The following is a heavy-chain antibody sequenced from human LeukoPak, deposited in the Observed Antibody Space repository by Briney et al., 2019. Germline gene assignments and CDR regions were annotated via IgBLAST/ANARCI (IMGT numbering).Heavy chain of an antibody. CDR3: ATAGASLVGATPPFYYYYYMDV. J-gene: IGHJ6*03. V-gene: IGHV1-2*02. CDR2: INPNSGGT. Sequence: GASVKVSCKASGYTFTGYYMHWVRQAPGQGLEWMGWINPNSGGTNYAQKFQGRVTITRDTSISTAYMELSRLRSDDTAVYYCATAGASLVGATPPFYYYYYMDVWGKGTTVTVSS. CDR1: GYTFTGYY. D-gene: IGHD1-26*01.